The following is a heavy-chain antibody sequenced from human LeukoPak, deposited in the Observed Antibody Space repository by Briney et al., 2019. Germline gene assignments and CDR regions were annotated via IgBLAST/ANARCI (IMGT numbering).Heavy chain of an antibody. V-gene: IGHV4-38-2*02. D-gene: IGHD2-15*01. CDR2: INHSGST. Sequence: SETLSLTCTVSGYSISSGYYWGWIRQPPGKGLEWIGEINHSGSTNYNPSLKSRVTISVDTSKNQFSLKLSSVTAADTAVYYCARRSPGYCSGGSCRLSSWFDPWGQGTLVTVSS. CDR3: ARRSPGYCSGGSCRLSSWFDP. J-gene: IGHJ5*02. CDR1: GYSISSGYY.